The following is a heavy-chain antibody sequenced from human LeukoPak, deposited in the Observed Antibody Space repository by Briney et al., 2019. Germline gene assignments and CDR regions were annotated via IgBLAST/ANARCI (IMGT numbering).Heavy chain of an antibody. J-gene: IGHJ6*02. CDR3: ARDDYSNYGGYYYYGMDV. D-gene: IGHD4-4*01. Sequence: GGSLRLSCAASGFTFSSYSMNWVRQAPGKGLEWVSFISSSSSYIYYADSVKGRFTISRDNAKNSLYLQMNSLRAEDTAVYYCARDDYSNYGGYYYYGMDVWGQGTTVTVSS. CDR2: ISSSSSYI. CDR1: GFTFSSYS. V-gene: IGHV3-21*01.